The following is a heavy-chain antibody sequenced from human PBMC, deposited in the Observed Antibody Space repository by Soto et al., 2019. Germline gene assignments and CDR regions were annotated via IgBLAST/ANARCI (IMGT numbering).Heavy chain of an antibody. Sequence: ETLSLTCTVSGGSISSYYWSWIRQPAGKGLEWIGRVYASGSTNYNPSLKSRVTMSVDTSKNQFSLKLSSVTAADTAFYYCARELNIAARPDWFDPWGQGTQVTVSS. CDR1: GGSISSYY. J-gene: IGHJ5*02. CDR2: VYASGST. V-gene: IGHV4-4*07. D-gene: IGHD6-6*01. CDR3: ARELNIAARPDWFDP.